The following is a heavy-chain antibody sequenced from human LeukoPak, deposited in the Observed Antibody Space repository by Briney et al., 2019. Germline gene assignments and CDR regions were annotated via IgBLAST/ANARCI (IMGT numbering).Heavy chain of an antibody. J-gene: IGHJ6*02. Sequence: GGSLRLSCAASGFTFSSYWTNWARQAPGKGLEWVASINHNGNVNYYVDSVRGRFTISRDNAKNSLYLQMSNLRAEDTAVYFCARGGGLDVWGQGATVTVSS. CDR1: GFTFSSYW. V-gene: IGHV3-7*03. CDR2: INHNGNVN. D-gene: IGHD3-16*01. CDR3: ARGGGLDV.